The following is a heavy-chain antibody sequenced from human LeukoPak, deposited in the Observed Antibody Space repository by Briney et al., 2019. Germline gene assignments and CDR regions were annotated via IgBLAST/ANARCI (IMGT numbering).Heavy chain of an antibody. CDR3: TRHLGAILGVVTPGYFHY. Sequence: GGSLRLSCAVSGFSFSNSAMTWVRQTPGKGLEWVSTISSSGVTTFLADSVKGRFTISRDNSNNSLFLHMSSLRAEDTAIYYCTRHLGAILGVVTPGYFHYWGQGTLVSVSS. V-gene: IGHV3-23*01. CDR1: GFSFSNSA. D-gene: IGHD3-3*01. J-gene: IGHJ4*02. CDR2: ISSSGVTT.